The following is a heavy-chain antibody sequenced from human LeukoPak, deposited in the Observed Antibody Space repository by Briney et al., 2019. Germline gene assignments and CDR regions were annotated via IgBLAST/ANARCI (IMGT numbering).Heavy chain of an antibody. CDR1: GGSFSGYY. CDR2: IYYSGST. D-gene: IGHD3-10*01. J-gene: IGHJ4*02. Sequence: SETLSLTCAVYGGSFSGYYWNWIRQPPGKGLEWIGSIYYSGSTYYNPSLKSRVTISVDTSKNQFSLKLSSVTAADTAVYYCAREGLLGIDYWGQGTLVTVSS. CDR3: AREGLLGIDY. V-gene: IGHV4-34*01.